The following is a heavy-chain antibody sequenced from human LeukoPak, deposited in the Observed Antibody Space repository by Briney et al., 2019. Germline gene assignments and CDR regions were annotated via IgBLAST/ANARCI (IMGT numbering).Heavy chain of an antibody. CDR3: ARVRYGELDV. D-gene: IGHD4-17*01. CDR2: MSGSGGST. J-gene: IGHJ6*02. Sequence: GGSLRLSCAASGFTFSSYAMSWVRQAPGKGLEWVSSMSGSGGSTYYADSVKGRFTISRDDSKNTLYLQMNSQRAEDTAVYYCARVRYGELDVWGQGTTVTVSS. CDR1: GFTFSSYA. V-gene: IGHV3-23*01.